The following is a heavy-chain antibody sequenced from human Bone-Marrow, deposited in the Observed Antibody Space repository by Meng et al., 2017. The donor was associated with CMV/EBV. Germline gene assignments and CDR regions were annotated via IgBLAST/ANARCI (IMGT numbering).Heavy chain of an antibody. CDR1: GGSISSSSYY. V-gene: IGHV4-39*07. CDR3: ARDGAVAGTVWEC. D-gene: IGHD6-19*01. J-gene: IGHJ4*02. Sequence: SETLSLTCTVSGGSISSSSYYWGWIRQPPGKGLEWIGSIYYSGSTYYNPSLKSRVTISVDTSKNQFSLKLSSVTAADTAVYYCARDGAVAGTVWECWVQGTLVTVSS. CDR2: IYYSGST.